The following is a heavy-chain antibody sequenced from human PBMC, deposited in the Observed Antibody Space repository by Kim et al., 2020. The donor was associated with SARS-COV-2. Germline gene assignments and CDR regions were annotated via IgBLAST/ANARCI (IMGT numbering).Heavy chain of an antibody. D-gene: IGHD1-26*01. J-gene: IGHJ6*02. CDR2: IIPIFGTA. CDR3: AVEGPTYSGSYSRPYYYYGMDV. Sequence: SVKVSCKASGGTFSSYAISWVRQAPGQGLEWMGGIIPIFGTANYAQKFQGRVTITADESTSTAYMELSSLRSEDTAVYYCAVEGPTYSGSYSRPYYYYGMDVWGQGTTVTVSS. CDR1: GGTFSSYA. V-gene: IGHV1-69*13.